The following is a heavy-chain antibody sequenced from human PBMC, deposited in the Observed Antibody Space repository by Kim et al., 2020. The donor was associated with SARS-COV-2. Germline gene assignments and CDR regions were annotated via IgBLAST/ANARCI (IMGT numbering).Heavy chain of an antibody. Sequence: SETLSLTCTVSGGSTSSSSYYWGWIRQPPGKGLEWIGSTYYSGSTYYNPSLKSRVTISVDTSKNQFSLKLSSVTAADTAVYYCAKGWGYSYGWDDAFDIWDQGKIVTVSS. V-gene: IGHV4-39*01. J-gene: IGHJ3*02. D-gene: IGHD5-18*01. CDR1: GGSTSSSSYY. CDR2: TYYSGST. CDR3: AKGWGYSYGWDDAFDI.